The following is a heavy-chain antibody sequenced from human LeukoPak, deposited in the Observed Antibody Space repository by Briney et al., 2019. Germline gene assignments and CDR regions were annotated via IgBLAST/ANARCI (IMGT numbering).Heavy chain of an antibody. CDR3: ARHRAAKGQYNWFDP. CDR2: VYSSEGT. Sequence: SETLSLTCTVSAGSISSYYWSWIRQPPGKGLEWIAYVYSSEGTNFNPSLKGRVSVSLDTSKRQFSLKLRSVTAADTAVYFCARHRAAKGQYNWFDPWGQGTLVTVSS. CDR1: AGSISSYY. D-gene: IGHD6-25*01. J-gene: IGHJ5*02. V-gene: IGHV4-59*08.